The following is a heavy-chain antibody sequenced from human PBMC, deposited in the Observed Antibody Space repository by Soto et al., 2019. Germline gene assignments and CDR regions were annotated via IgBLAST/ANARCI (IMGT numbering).Heavy chain of an antibody. V-gene: IGHV4-59*01. CDR1: GGSISSYY. CDR2: IYYSGST. J-gene: IGHJ4*02. D-gene: IGHD3-3*01. Sequence: PSETLSLTCTVSGGSISSYYWSWIRQPPGKGLEWIGYIYYSGSTNYNPSLKSRVTISVDTSKNQFSLKLSSVTAADTAVYYCARAPIFGVVSYFDYWGQGTLVTVSS. CDR3: ARAPIFGVVSYFDY.